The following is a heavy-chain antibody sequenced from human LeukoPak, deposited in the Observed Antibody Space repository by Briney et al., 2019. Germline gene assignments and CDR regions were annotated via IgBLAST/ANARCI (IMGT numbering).Heavy chain of an antibody. J-gene: IGHJ4*02. Sequence: PSETLSLTCTVSGGSISSYYWSWIRQPPGKGLEWIGYIYYGGSTNYNPSLKSRVTISVDTSKNQFSLKLSSVTAADTAVYYCARYPYQYYFDYWGQGTLVTVSS. CDR1: GGSISSYY. CDR3: ARYPYQYYFDY. CDR2: IYYGGST. D-gene: IGHD3-9*01. V-gene: IGHV4-59*01.